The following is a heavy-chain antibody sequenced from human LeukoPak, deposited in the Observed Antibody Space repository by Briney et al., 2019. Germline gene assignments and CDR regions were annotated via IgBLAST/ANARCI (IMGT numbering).Heavy chain of an antibody. CDR3: AKVEGPDWITPIDY. Sequence: GGSLRLSCAASGFTFSSYAMRWVRQAPGKGLEWDSAISGSGGSTYYADSVKGRFTISRDNSKNTLYLQMNSLRAEDTAVYYCAKVEGPDWITPIDYWGQGTLVTVSS. J-gene: IGHJ4*02. D-gene: IGHD2-15*01. V-gene: IGHV3-23*01. CDR1: GFTFSSYA. CDR2: ISGSGGST.